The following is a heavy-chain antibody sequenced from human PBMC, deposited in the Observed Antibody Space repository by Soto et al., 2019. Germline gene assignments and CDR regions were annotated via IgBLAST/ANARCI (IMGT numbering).Heavy chain of an antibody. CDR2: TSYDGSNK. Sequence: QEQLVESGGGVVQPGRSLGLSCAASGLTFSSYAMSWVRQAPGKGLEWVAATSYDGSNKYYVDSVKGRFTISRDNSKNTLDLQMNSLRAEDTAVYYCAGVYYGGDSVNNYWGQGTLVTVSS. CDR3: AGVYYGGDSVNNY. CDR1: GLTFSSYA. V-gene: IGHV3-30-3*01. D-gene: IGHD4-17*01. J-gene: IGHJ4*02.